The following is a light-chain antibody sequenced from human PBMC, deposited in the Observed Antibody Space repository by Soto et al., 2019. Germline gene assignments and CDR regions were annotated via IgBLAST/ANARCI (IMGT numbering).Light chain of an antibody. J-gene: IGLJ2*01. CDR3: QSYDSRNVI. Sequence: NFMLTQPHSVSESPGKTLTISCTRSGGNIASNYVQCHQQRPGSAPMTVIYEDNQRPSGVPDRFSGSIDRSSNSASLTISGLKPEDEAHYFCQSYDSRNVIFGGGTKVTVL. CDR2: EDN. CDR1: GGNIASNY. V-gene: IGLV6-57*04.